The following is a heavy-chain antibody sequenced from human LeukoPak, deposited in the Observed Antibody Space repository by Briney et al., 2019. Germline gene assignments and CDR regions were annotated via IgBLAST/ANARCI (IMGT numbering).Heavy chain of an antibody. D-gene: IGHD6-6*01. CDR2: IRYDGSNK. J-gene: IGHJ4*02. Sequence: GGSLRLSCAASGFTFSSYGMHWVRQAPGKGLEWVAFIRYDGSNKCYADSVKGRSTISRDNSKNTLYLQMNSLRAEDTAVYYCAKDLLDSSSPQGVDYWGQGTLVTVSS. CDR1: GFTFSSYG. CDR3: AKDLLDSSSPQGVDY. V-gene: IGHV3-30*02.